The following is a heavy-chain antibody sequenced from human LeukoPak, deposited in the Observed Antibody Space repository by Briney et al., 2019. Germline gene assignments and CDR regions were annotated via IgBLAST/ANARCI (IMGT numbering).Heavy chain of an antibody. CDR3: AKTVAANKNYFDY. Sequence: GGSLRLSCAASGFSFNTYDMHWVRQAPGKGLDWVAVILSDGSGDHYADSVRGRFTISRDNSKNTLYLQINDLRPEDRAVYYCAKTVAANKNYFDYWGQGTLVTVSS. V-gene: IGHV3-30*18. CDR2: ILSDGSGD. J-gene: IGHJ4*02. CDR1: GFSFNTYD. D-gene: IGHD6-19*01.